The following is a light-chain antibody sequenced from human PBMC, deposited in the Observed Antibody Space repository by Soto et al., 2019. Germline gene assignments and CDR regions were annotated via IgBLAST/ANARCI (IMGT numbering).Light chain of an antibody. CDR3: QQRNTWPPVT. CDR2: GAF. J-gene: IGKJ5*01. CDR1: PSVPNY. V-gene: IGKV3-11*01. Sequence: EIAMTQSPATLSVSPGERAPLSCRASPSVPNYVAWYQQKPGQAPRLLIYGAFNRATGIPARFSGSGSGADFTLTISSLEPEDFAIYYCQQRNTWPPVTFGQGTRLEIK.